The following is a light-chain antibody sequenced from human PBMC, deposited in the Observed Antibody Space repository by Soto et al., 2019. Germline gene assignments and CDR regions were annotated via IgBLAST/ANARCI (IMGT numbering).Light chain of an antibody. J-gene: IGKJ1*01. CDR2: IAS. V-gene: IGKV3-20*01. CDR3: QQYGTSPWT. CDR1: QSVSSNY. Sequence: EIVLTQSPGTLSLFAGERATLSCRVTQSVSSNYLAWYQQKPGQAPRLLIYIASRRATGIPDRFSGSGSGTDFTLTISRLEPEDFAVYYCQQYGTSPWTFGQGTKVEIK.